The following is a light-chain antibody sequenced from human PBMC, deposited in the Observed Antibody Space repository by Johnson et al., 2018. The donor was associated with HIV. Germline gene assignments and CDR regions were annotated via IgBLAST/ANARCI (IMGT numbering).Light chain of an antibody. CDR1: SSNIGNNY. CDR2: ENN. V-gene: IGLV1-51*02. J-gene: IGLJ1*01. CDR3: ASWARSLTVATV. Sequence: QSVLTQPPSVSAAPGQKVTISCSGSSSNIGNNYVSWYQQLPGTAPKLLIYENNKRPSGIPDRFSGSKSGTSATLDIPGLQTGDEADNYCASWARSLTVATVFGTGPKVTVL.